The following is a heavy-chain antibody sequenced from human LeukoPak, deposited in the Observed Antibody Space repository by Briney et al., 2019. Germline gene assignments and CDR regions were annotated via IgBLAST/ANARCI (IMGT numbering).Heavy chain of an antibody. CDR2: ISYDGSNK. CDR3: ASPGRPSAHYFDY. CDR1: GFTFSSYA. V-gene: IGHV3-30*04. Sequence: PGGSLRLSCAASGFTFSSYAMHWVRQAPGKGLEWVAVISYDGSNKYYADSVKGRFTISRDNSKNTLYLQMNSLRAEDTAVYYCASPGRPSAHYFDYWGQGTLVTVSS. J-gene: IGHJ4*02.